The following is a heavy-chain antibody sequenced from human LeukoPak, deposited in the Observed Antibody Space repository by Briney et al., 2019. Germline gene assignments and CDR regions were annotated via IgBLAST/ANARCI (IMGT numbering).Heavy chain of an antibody. D-gene: IGHD1-26*01. CDR2: IHHSGST. V-gene: IGHV4-4*02. CDR1: DDSISSTNW. J-gene: IGHJ3*02. CDR3: ARAPLSGTYYTDAFDI. Sequence: PSGTLSLTCAVSDDSISSTNWWTWVRQPPGKGLEWIGEIHHSGSTDYNPSLKSRVTISPDKSKNQFSLTLTSVTAADTAVYFCARAPLSGTYYTDAFDIWGQGTMVTVSS.